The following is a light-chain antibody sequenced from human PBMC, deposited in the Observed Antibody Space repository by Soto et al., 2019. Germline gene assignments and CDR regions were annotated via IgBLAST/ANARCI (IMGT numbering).Light chain of an antibody. CDR3: QQYGSSPLT. CDR1: QSVSSNY. J-gene: IGKJ4*01. CDR2: DAS. Sequence: EIVLTQSPGTLSLSPGERATLSCRASQSVSSNYLAWYQQKPGQAPRFLIYDASSRATGIPDRFSGSGSGTEFTLTISRLEPEEFAVYYCQQYGSSPLTFGGGTKVEIK. V-gene: IGKV3-20*01.